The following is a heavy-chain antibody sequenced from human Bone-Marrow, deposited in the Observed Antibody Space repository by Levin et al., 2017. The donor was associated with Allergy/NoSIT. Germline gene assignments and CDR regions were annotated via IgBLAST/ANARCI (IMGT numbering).Heavy chain of an antibody. CDR2: IKQDGSET. CDR1: GFTFTSFW. V-gene: IGHV3-7*01. D-gene: IGHD3-16*02. Sequence: QAGGSLRLSCVASGFTFTSFWMTWVRQAPGKGLEWVANIKQDGSETYYVDSVKGRFTISRDNAKNSVYLQMNSLRVDDTAVYYCAREEGWGYHYGMDVWGQGTTVTVSS. CDR3: AREEGWGYHYGMDV. J-gene: IGHJ6*02.